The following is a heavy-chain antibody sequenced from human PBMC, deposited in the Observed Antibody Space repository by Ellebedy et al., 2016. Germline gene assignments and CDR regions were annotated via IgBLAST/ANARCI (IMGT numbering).Heavy chain of an antibody. D-gene: IGHD3-10*01. J-gene: IGHJ4*02. CDR3: ARNFLRYYSGSGNPIPFDY. Sequence: GGSLRLXXAATGFTFSSYGMNWVRQAPGKGLEWVSYISSSSGTTNYADSVKGRFIISRDNAKNSLYLQVNSLKAEDTAVYYCARNFLRYYSGSGNPIPFDYWGQGTLVTVSS. CDR1: GFTFSSYG. V-gene: IGHV3-48*04. CDR2: ISSSSGTT.